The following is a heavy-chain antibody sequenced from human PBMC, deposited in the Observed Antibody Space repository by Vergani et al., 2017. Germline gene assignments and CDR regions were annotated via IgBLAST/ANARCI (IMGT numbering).Heavy chain of an antibody. D-gene: IGHD2-2*02. J-gene: IGHJ4*02. CDR3: AKDTQDDTVEAPAAIQGTFDS. V-gene: IGHV3-33*06. CDR1: GLTFSNYA. CDR2: IWSDGSKK. Sequence: QVQLVESGGGVVQPGRSLRLSCAASGLTFSNYAMHWVRQAPGKGLEWVAVIWSDGSKKDYGDSVRGRFTSSGDNSKNTLYLQMNSLRAEDTAVYYCAKDTQDDTVEAPAAIQGTFDSWGQGTLVAVCS.